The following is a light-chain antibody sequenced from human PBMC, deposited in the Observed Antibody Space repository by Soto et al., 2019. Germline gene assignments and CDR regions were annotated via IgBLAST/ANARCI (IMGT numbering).Light chain of an antibody. J-gene: IGKJ1*01. CDR2: GAS. Sequence: EIVLKQSPVSLSLSPVERATLSCSASQSITSIYLAWYQQKPGQAPRLLIYGASSRATGIPDRFSGSGSGTDFTLTISRLEPEDFAVYYCQHYGTFGQGTKVDIK. CDR1: QSITSIY. CDR3: QHYGT. V-gene: IGKV3-20*01.